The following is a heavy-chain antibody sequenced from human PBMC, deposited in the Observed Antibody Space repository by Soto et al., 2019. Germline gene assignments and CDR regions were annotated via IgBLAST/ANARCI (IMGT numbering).Heavy chain of an antibody. CDR3: ARGITGTVSYYYGMDG. D-gene: IGHD1-20*01. CDR2: IIPIFGTA. V-gene: IGHV1-69*12. CDR1: GGTFSSYA. Sequence: QVQLVQSGAEVKKPGSSVKVSCKASGGTFSSYAISWVRQAPGQGLEWMGGIIPIFGTANYAQKFQGRVTIPADESTSTADMELSSLRSEDTAVYYCARGITGTVSYYYGMDGWGQGTTVTVSS. J-gene: IGHJ6*02.